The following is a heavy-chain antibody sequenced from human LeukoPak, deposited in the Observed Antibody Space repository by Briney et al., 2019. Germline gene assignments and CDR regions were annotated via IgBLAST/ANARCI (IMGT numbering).Heavy chain of an antibody. CDR2: ISAYNGNT. D-gene: IGHD3-9*01. CDR1: GYTFTSYC. Sequence: GASVKVPCKASGYTFTSYCISWVRQPPGQGLEWMGWISAYNGNTNYSQKLQGSVTMTTDTSTSTAYMELRRLRSDDTAVYYGARDKYYDILTGYYEDPPSCGMDVWGQGSKVTDS. J-gene: IGHJ6*01. CDR3: ARDKYYDILTGYYEDPPSCGMDV. V-gene: IGHV1-18*04.